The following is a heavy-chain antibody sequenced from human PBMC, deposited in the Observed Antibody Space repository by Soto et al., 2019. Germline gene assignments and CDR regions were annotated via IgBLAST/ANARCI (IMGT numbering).Heavy chain of an antibody. CDR3: ARHHGPTTSEKWFDP. D-gene: IGHD5-12*01. Sequence: ASVKVSCKASGYTFFTYDISWVRQAPGQGLEWMGWISTYSGDTKYAQKFQGRVTMTTDTSTTTAYLELRSLRPDDTAVYYCARHHGPTTSEKWFDPWGQGTLVTVSS. CDR1: GYTFFTYD. J-gene: IGHJ5*02. CDR2: ISTYSGDT. V-gene: IGHV1-18*01.